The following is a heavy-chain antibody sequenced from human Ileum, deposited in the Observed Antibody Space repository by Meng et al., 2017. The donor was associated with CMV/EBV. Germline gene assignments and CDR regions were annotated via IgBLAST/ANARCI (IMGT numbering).Heavy chain of an antibody. CDR3: TTWISNHFDY. D-gene: IGHD5-12*01. V-gene: IGHV3-23*01. J-gene: IGHJ4*02. CDR1: GFTFSSYT. CDR2: ISDIYHGGNT. Sequence: SGFTFSSYTMNWVRQTPGERLVWVSNISDIYHGGNTHYTNSVGGPFTVSRDQSRNIVFLQTTNLRAEDTGLYYCTTWISNHFDYWGQGTLVTVSS.